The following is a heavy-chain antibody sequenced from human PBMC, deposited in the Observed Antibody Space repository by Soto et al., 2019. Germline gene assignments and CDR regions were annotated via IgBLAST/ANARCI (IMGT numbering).Heavy chain of an antibody. Sequence: QLQLQESGPGLVKPSETLSLTCTVSGGSISSRGYSWGWIRQPPGKGLEWIGTIYYSGSTYYNPPLKSRVTISVDTSKNQFSLKLSSVTAADTAVYYCATSNWFDPWGQGTLVTVSS. CDR3: ATSNWFDP. V-gene: IGHV4-39*01. CDR2: IYYSGST. J-gene: IGHJ5*02. CDR1: GGSISSRGYS.